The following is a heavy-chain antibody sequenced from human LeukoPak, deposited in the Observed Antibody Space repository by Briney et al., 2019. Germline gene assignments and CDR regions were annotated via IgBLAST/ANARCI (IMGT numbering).Heavy chain of an antibody. CDR2: ISTTGSSI. CDR1: GFTFSSYE. D-gene: IGHD6-19*01. V-gene: IGHV3-48*03. J-gene: IGHJ4*02. CDR3: ARVQRGIAVALDY. Sequence: RPGGSLRLSCAASGFTFSSYEMNWVRQAPGKGLEWVSYISTTGSSIYYADSVKGRFTISRDNVKNLLYLQMNSLRAEDTAVYYCARVQRGIAVALDYWGQGSLVTVSS.